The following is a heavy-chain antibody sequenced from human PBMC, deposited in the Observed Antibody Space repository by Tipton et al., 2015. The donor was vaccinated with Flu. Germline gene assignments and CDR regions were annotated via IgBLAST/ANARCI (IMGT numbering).Heavy chain of an antibody. V-gene: IGHV1-46*01. D-gene: IGHD3-22*01. Sequence: QSEAEVKKPGASVKVSCKASGYTFTSYYMHWVRQAPGQGLEWMGIINPSGGSTSYAQKFQGRVTMTRGTSTSTVYMELSSLRSEDTAVYYCARDAGQGYYDSSGYYPEYFQHWGQGTLVTVSS. CDR3: ARDAGQGYYDSSGYYPEYFQH. CDR1: GYTFTSYY. CDR2: INPSGGST. J-gene: IGHJ1*01.